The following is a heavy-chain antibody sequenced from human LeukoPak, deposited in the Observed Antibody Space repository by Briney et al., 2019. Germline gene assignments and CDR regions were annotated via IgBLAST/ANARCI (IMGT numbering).Heavy chain of an antibody. V-gene: IGHV1-69*02. CDR2: IIPILGIA. Sequence: SVKVSCKASGYTFTGYYMHWVRQAPGQGLEWMGRIIPILGIANYAQKFQGRVTITADKSTSTAYMELSSLRSEDTAVYYCASRTHSSSWYGAFDIWGQGTMVTVSS. CDR3: ASRTHSSSWYGAFDI. J-gene: IGHJ3*02. D-gene: IGHD6-13*01. CDR1: GYTFTGYY.